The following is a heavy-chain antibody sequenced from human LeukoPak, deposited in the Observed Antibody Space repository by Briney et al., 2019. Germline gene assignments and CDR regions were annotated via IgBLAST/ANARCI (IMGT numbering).Heavy chain of an antibody. CDR1: GYTFTSYD. CDR2: MNPNSGNT. D-gene: IGHD6-19*01. Sequence: ASVKVSCKASGYTFTSYDINWVRQATGQGLEWMGWMNPNSGNTGYAQEFQGRVTMTRNTSISTAYMELSSLRSEDTAVYYCASSLGSGWYSALDYWGQGTLVTVSS. J-gene: IGHJ4*02. V-gene: IGHV1-8*01. CDR3: ASSLGSGWYSALDY.